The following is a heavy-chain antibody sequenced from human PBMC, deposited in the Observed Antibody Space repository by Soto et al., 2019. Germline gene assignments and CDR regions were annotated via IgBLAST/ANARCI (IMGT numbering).Heavy chain of an antibody. CDR2: ISGNSEIT. CDR3: AKDKYSGSARYGYFYFYRGIDL. CDR1: GFTFSTYA. J-gene: IGHJ6*02. V-gene: IGHV3-23*01. Sequence: EEQLLESGGGLIHPGGSLRLSCATSGFTFSTYAISWVRQAPGKGLEWVSTISGNSEITYYADSVKGRFTISKDSSTNTVYLQMSSLSAEDTAVYYCAKDKYSGSARYGYFYFYRGIDLWGQGTTATVSS. D-gene: IGHD2-2*03.